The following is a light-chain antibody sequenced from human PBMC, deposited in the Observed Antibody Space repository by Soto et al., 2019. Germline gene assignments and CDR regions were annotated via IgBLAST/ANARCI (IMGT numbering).Light chain of an antibody. CDR1: KLGDKY. Sequence: SYELTQSPSVSVSPGQTASITCSGDKLGDKYACWYQQKPGQSPVLVIYLDVKRPSGIPERFSGSNSGNTATLTISGTQAMDEADYYCQAWDSSTNWVFGGGTQLTVL. CDR2: LDV. CDR3: QAWDSSTNWV. J-gene: IGLJ3*02. V-gene: IGLV3-1*01.